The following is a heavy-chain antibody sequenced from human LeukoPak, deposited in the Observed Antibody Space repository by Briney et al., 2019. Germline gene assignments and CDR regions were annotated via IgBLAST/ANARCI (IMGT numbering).Heavy chain of an antibody. D-gene: IGHD6-19*01. CDR1: GYSISSGYY. J-gene: IGHJ4*02. CDR3: ARYSSGEGFDY. V-gene: IGHV4-38-2*02. CDR2: IYHSGST. Sequence: PSETLSLTCTVSGYSISSGYYWGWIRQPPGKGLEWIGSIYHSGSTYYNPSLKSRVTISVDTSKNQFSLKLSSVTAADTAVYYCARYSSGEGFDYWGQGTLVTVSS.